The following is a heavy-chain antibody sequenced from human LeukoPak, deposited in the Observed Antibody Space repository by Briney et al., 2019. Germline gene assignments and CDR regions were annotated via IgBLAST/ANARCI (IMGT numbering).Heavy chain of an antibody. V-gene: IGHV3-64*04. CDR3: ARDRSSSSSRYYYGMDV. J-gene: IGHJ6*02. Sequence: PGGSLRLSCSASGFTFSTYPMHWVRQAPGKGLEYVSAIGSHGDSTYYADSVKGRFTISRDNSKNTLYLQMNSLRAEDTAVYYCARDRSSSSSRYYYGMDVWGQGTTVTVSS. D-gene: IGHD6-6*01. CDR2: IGSHGDST. CDR1: GFTFSTYP.